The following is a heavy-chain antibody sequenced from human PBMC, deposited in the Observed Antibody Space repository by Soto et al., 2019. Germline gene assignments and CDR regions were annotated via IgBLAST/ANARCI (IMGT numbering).Heavy chain of an antibody. CDR1: GGSISSYY. CDR3: ARTIAVAGYYYYGMGV. D-gene: IGHD6-19*01. CDR2: IYYSGST. J-gene: IGHJ6*02. Sequence: SETLSLTCTVSGGSISSYYWSWIRQPPGKGLEWIGYIYYSGSTNYNPSLKSRVTISVDTSKNQFSLKLSSVTAADTAVYYCARTIAVAGYYYYGMGVWGQGTTGSVS. V-gene: IGHV4-59*01.